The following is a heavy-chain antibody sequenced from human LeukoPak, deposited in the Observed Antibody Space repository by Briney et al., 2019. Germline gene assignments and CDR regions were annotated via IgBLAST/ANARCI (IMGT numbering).Heavy chain of an antibody. CDR3: AKDRTARGDAFDI. CDR1: GFTFDDYA. J-gene: IGHJ3*02. Sequence: GGSLRLSCAASGFTFDDYAMHWVRQAPGKGLEWVSGISWNSGSIGYADSVKGRFTISRDNAKNSLYLQMNSLRAEDMALYYCAKDRTARGDAFDIWGQGTMVTVSS. V-gene: IGHV3-9*03. CDR2: ISWNSGSI. D-gene: IGHD1-26*01.